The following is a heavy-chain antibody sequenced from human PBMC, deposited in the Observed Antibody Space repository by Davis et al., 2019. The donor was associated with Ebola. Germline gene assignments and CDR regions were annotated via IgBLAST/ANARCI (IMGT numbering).Heavy chain of an antibody. CDR1: GFVFSSYV. J-gene: IGHJ4*02. V-gene: IGHV3-53*01. CDR3: AKHIAPGTRAFDY. D-gene: IGHD6-13*01. CDR2: IYSGGST. Sequence: PGGSLRLSCAASGFVFSSYVMSWVRRAPGKGLEWVPVIYSGGSTYYADSVKGRFTVSRDSSKNTLFLQMNSLRAEDTAVYYCAKHIAPGTRAFDYWGQGALVTVSS.